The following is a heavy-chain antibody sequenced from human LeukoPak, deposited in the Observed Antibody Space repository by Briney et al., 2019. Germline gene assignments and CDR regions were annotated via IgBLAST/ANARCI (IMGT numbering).Heavy chain of an antibody. V-gene: IGHV4-38-2*02. CDR3: ARHLRGYGYYMDV. Sequence: SETLSLTCTVSGYSISSGSYWGWIRQPPGKGLEWIGTIYHSGNTYYNPSLKSRVTISVDTSKNQFSLKLSSVTAADTAVYYCARHLRGYGYYMDVWGKGTTVTISS. CDR2: IYHSGNT. J-gene: IGHJ6*03. CDR1: GYSISSGSY. D-gene: IGHD5-12*01.